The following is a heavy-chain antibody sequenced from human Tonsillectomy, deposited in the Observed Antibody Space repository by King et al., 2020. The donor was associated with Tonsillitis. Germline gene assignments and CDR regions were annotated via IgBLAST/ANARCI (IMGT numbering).Heavy chain of an antibody. CDR3: ARGEHYDFWTGYLIDY. CDR1: GFSFSSYS. CDR2: ISGGSQTI. Sequence: DVQLVESGGGLVQPGGSLRLSCAASGFSFSSYSMNWVRQAPGKGLEWVSYISGGSQTIYYADSVKGRFTISRDNAENSLYLQMNSLRAEDTAVFYCARGEHYDFWTGYLIDYWGQGTLVTVSS. V-gene: IGHV3-48*01. J-gene: IGHJ4*02. D-gene: IGHD3-3*01.